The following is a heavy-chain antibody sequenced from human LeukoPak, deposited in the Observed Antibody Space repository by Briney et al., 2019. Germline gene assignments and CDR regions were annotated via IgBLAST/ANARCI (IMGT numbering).Heavy chain of an antibody. CDR2: IYWDDDK. D-gene: IGHD1-26*01. V-gene: IGHV2-5*08. CDR3: AHRGWELPNYFVY. CDR1: GGSISNYYW. Sequence: TLSLTCTVSGGSISNYYWSWIRQPPGKGLEWLAVIYWDDDKRYSPSLKSRLTITKNTSKNQVVLTMTNMDPVDTATYYCAHRGWELPNYFVYWGQGSLVTVSS. J-gene: IGHJ4*02.